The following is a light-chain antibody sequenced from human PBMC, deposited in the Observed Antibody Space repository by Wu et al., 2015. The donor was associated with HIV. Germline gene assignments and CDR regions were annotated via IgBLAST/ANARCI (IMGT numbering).Light chain of an antibody. CDR1: QSVSGN. Sequence: EIVMTQSPATLSVSPGERATLSCRASQSVSGNLAWYQQKPGQAPRLLIYGASTRATGIPAKFSGSGSGTEFTLTISSLQSEDFAVYYCQQYNNWPLTFGGGTKVEIK. J-gene: IGKJ4*01. V-gene: IGKV3-15*01. CDR3: QQYNNWPLT. CDR2: GAS.